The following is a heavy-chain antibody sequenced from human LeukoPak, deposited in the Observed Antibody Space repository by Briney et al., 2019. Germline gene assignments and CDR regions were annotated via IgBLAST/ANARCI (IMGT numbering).Heavy chain of an antibody. CDR2: INWNGGST. CDR3: ARHVVGVGFDY. D-gene: IGHD2-8*01. J-gene: IGHJ4*02. Sequence: GGSLRLSCAASGFTFDDYGMSWVRQAPGKGLEWVSGINWNGGSTGYADSVKGRFTISRDNAKNSLYLQMNSLRDEDTAVYYCARHVVGVGFDYWGQGTLVTVSS. V-gene: IGHV3-20*04. CDR1: GFTFDDYG.